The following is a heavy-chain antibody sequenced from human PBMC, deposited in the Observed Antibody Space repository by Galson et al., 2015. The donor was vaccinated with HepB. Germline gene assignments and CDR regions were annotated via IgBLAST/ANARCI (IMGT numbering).Heavy chain of an antibody. CDR3: ARDLSIAAAGPPYYYYGMDV. CDR2: ISYDGSNK. V-gene: IGHV3-30-3*01. D-gene: IGHD6-13*01. J-gene: IGHJ6*02. CDR1: GFTFSSYA. Sequence: SLRLSCAASGFTFSSYAMHWVRQAPGKGLEWVAVISYDGSNKYYADSVKGRFTISRDNSKNTLYLQMNSLRAEDTAVYYCARDLSIAAAGPPYYYYGMDVWGQGTTVTVSS.